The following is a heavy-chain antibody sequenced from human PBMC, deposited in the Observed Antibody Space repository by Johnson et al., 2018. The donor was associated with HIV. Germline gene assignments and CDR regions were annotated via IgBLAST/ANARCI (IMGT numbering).Heavy chain of an antibody. CDR1: GLSFSNFG. CDR2: ISFDGNLK. J-gene: IGHJ3*02. Sequence: QVKLVESGGGVVQPGKSLTLSCVGSGLSFSNFGIHWVRQAPGKGPEWVAVISFDGNLKKYADSVKGRVTISRDNPKNTVYLHMNNLRAEDTAVYYCARDLAYNSRWTGAFDIWGQGTMVTVSS. D-gene: IGHD6-13*01. CDR3: ARDLAYNSRWTGAFDI. V-gene: IGHV3-30*03.